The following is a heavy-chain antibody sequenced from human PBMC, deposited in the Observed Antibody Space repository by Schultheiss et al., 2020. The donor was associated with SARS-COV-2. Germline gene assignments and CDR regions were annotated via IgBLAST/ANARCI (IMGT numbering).Heavy chain of an antibody. CDR1: GFTFDDYA. Sequence: GGSLRLSCAASGFTFDDYAMHWVRQAPGKGLEWVSYISSSSSTIYYADSVKGRFTISRDNAKNSLYLQMNSLRAEDTAVYYCARVKTTVTTNSPFDYWGQGTLVTVSS. CDR3: ARVKTTVTTNSPFDY. CDR2: ISSSSSTI. V-gene: IGHV3-48*01. J-gene: IGHJ4*02. D-gene: IGHD4-17*01.